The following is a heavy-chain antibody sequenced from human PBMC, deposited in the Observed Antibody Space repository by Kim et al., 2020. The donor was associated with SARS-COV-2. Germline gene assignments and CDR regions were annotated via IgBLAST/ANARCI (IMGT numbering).Heavy chain of an antibody. CDR3: ARAGVWGGYHIAAGY. V-gene: IGHV3-23*01. CDR1: GFAFSPYA. D-gene: IGHD3-16*02. J-gene: IGHJ4*01. CDR2: INGGGDTT. Sequence: GGSLRLSCAASGFAFSPYALSWVRQAPGKGLEWLSAINGGGDTTHYADSVKGRFTISRDNSMNTLYLQMNTLRAEDTAVYYCARAGVWGGYHIAAGYWG.